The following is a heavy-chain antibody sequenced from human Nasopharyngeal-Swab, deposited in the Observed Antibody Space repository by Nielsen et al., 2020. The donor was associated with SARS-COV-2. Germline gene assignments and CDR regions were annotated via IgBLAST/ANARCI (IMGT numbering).Heavy chain of an antibody. V-gene: IGHV2-5*02. CDR2: IYWDDDK. D-gene: IGHD3-10*01. J-gene: IGHJ6*03. CDR3: AHSLHYYGSGSLFSNYYYYYMDV. Sequence: WIRQPPGKALEWLAPIYWDDDKRYSPSLKSRLTITKDTSKNQVVLTMTNMDPVDTATCYCAHSLHYYGSGSLFSNYYYYYMDVWGKGTTVTVSS.